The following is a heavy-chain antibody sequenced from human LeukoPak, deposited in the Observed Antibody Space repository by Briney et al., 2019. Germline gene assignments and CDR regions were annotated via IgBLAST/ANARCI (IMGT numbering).Heavy chain of an antibody. J-gene: IGHJ5*02. CDR3: ARVRDYGDYALQYLDLGWFDP. Sequence: SETLSLTCAVYGGSFSGYYWSWIRQPPGKGLEWIGYIYYSGSTNYNPSLKSRVTISVDTSKNQFSLKLSSVTAADTAVYYCARVRDYGDYALQYLDLGWFDPWGQGTLVTVSS. CDR2: IYYSGST. CDR1: GGSFSGYY. V-gene: IGHV4-59*01. D-gene: IGHD4-17*01.